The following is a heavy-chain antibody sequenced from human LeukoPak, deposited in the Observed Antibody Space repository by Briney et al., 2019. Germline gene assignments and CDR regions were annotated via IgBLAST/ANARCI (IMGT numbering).Heavy chain of an antibody. Sequence: SETLSLTCAVSGYSISSGYYWGWIRQPPGKGLEWIGSIYHSGSTYYNPSLKSRVTISVDTSKNQFSLKLSSVTAADTAVYYCARHSGGRNSSGEYWYFDLWGRGTLVTVSS. CDR2: IYHSGST. CDR3: ARHSGGRNSSGEYWYFDL. D-gene: IGHD3-22*01. CDR1: GYSISSGYY. V-gene: IGHV4-38-2*01. J-gene: IGHJ2*01.